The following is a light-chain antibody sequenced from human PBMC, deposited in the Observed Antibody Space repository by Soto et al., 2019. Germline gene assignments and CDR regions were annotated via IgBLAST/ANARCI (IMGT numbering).Light chain of an antibody. V-gene: IGKV1-39*01. CDR1: QTIASH. J-gene: IGKJ3*01. CDR3: QQSHTFPLT. CDR2: AAS. Sequence: DIEMTQSPSSLSASVGDRVTITCRASQTIASHLKWYQQKPGEAPKLLIYAASSLQSGVPSRFSGTSSGTTFTLIISSLQPEDFATYSCQQSHTFPLTFGPGTRVEIK.